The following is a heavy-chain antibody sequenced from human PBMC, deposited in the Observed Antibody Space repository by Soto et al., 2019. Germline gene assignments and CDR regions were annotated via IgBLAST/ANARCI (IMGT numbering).Heavy chain of an antibody. Sequence: GESLKISCAISGFSVSSNYLSWVRQAPGKGLEWVSVHYSGGSTYYADSVQGRFTISRDKSNNTLYLQMRRVRAEDTAVYFCARHRHPRGTVGATSPLDPWGQGTQVTVSS. J-gene: IGHJ5*02. V-gene: IGHV3-53*01. D-gene: IGHD1-26*01. CDR1: GFSVSSNY. CDR2: HYSGGST. CDR3: ARHRHPRGTVGATSPLDP.